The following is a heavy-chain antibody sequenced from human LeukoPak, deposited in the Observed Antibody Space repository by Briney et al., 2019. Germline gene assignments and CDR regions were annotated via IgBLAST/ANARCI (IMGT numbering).Heavy chain of an antibody. J-gene: IGHJ4*02. CDR1: GFTFSSYG. CDR2: IWYDGSNK. Sequence: QPGGSLRLSCAASGFTFSSYGMHWVRQAPGKGLKWVAVIWYDGSNKYYADSVKGRFTISRDNSKNTLYLQMNSLRAEDTAVYYCAKAERDTYYDFWSGYYEAYYFDYWGQGTLVTVSS. D-gene: IGHD3-3*01. CDR3: AKAERDTYYDFWSGYYEAYYFDY. V-gene: IGHV3-33*06.